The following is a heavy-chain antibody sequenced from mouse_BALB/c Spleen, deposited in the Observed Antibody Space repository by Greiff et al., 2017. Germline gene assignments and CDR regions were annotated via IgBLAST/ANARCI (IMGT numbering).Heavy chain of an antibody. CDR3: ARRGSAMDY. CDR1: GYSITSDYA. J-gene: IGHJ4*01. CDR2: ISYSGST. V-gene: IGHV3-2*02. Sequence: DVQLQESGPGLVKPSQSLSLTCTVTGYSITSDYAWNWIRQFPGNKLEWMGYISYSGSTSYNPSLKSRISITRDTSKNQFFLQLNSVTTEDTATYYCARRGSAMDYWGQGTSVTVSS.